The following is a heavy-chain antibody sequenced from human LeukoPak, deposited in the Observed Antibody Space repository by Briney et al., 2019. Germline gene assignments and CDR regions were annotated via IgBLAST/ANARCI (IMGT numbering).Heavy chain of an antibody. CDR3: ARGEIVVVPAASYYYHYMDV. CDR1: GGSFSGYY. J-gene: IGHJ6*03. D-gene: IGHD2-2*01. CDR2: INHSGST. V-gene: IGHV4-34*01. Sequence: SETLSPTCAVYGGSFSGYYWSWIRQPPGKGLEWIGEINHSGSTNYNPSLKSRVTISVDTSKNQFSLKLSSVTAADTAVYYCARGEIVVVPAASYYYHYMDVWGKGTTVTVSS.